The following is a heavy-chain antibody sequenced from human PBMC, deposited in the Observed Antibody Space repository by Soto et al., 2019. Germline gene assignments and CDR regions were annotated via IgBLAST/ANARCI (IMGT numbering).Heavy chain of an antibody. CDR2: ISAYNGNT. Sequence: QVQLVQSGAEVKKPGASVKVSCKAAGYTFTSYGISWVRQAPGQGLEWMGWISAYNGNTNYAQKLQGRVTMTTDTSTSTAYMELRSLRSDDTAVYYCARAPHYYDSSGSYPRWFDPWGQGTLVTVSS. J-gene: IGHJ5*02. D-gene: IGHD3-22*01. CDR1: GYTFTSYG. V-gene: IGHV1-18*01. CDR3: ARAPHYYDSSGSYPRWFDP.